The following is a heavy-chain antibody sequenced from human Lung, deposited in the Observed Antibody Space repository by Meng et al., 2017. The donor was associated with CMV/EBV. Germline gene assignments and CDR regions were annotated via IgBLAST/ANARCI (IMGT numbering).Heavy chain of an antibody. CDR3: AKFLSWEPDDAFDS. CDR2: MRHDGSNH. Sequence: GXSXRLXCAASGFTLSRYDMHGVRQAPGKGLEWVAFMRHDGSNHYYADSVKGRFTISSDNSKNTLYLKMNSLRAEDTAVYYCAKFLSWEPDDAFDSWAKGXWSPSHQ. J-gene: IGHJ3*02. D-gene: IGHD1-26*01. V-gene: IGHV3-30*02. CDR1: GFTLSRYD.